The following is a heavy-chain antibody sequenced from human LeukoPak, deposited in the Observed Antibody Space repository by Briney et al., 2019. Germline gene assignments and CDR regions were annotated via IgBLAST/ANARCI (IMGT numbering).Heavy chain of an antibody. J-gene: IGHJ4*02. V-gene: IGHV4-34*01. D-gene: IGHD5-18*01. CDR3: ARGAIQLWSQLFDY. CDR2: INHSGST. Sequence: PSETLSLTCAVYGGSFSGYYWSWIRQPPGKGLEWIGEINHSGSTNYNPSLKSRVTISVDTSKNQFSLKLSSVTAADTAVYYCARGAIQLWSQLFDYWGQGTLVTVSS. CDR1: GGSFSGYY.